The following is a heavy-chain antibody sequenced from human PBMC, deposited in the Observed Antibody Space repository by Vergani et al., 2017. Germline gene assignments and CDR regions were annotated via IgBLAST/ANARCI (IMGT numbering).Heavy chain of an antibody. CDR3: ARTSIAAAPLGY. CDR1: GFTFSSYA. D-gene: IGHD6-13*01. J-gene: IGHJ4*02. CDR2: IYSGGST. Sequence: EVQLLESGGGLVQPGGSLRLSCAASGFTFSSYAMSWVRQAPGKGLEWVSVIYSGGSTYYADSVKGRFTISRDNSKNTLYLQMNSLRAEDTAVYYCARTSIAAAPLGYWGQGTLVTVSS. V-gene: IGHV3-23*03.